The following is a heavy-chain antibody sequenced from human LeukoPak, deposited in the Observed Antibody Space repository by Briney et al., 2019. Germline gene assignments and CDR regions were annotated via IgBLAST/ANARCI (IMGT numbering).Heavy chain of an antibody. CDR1: GFTFSSYA. J-gene: IGHJ6*02. Sequence: PGGSLRLSCAASGFTFSSYAMSWVRQAPGKGLEWVSAISGRGASTYYADSVKGRFTVSRDSSRNTLYLQMNSLRAEDTAVYYCAKNQDGFCYYGMDVWGQGTTVTVSS. CDR3: AKNQDGFCYYGMDV. V-gene: IGHV3-23*01. CDR2: ISGRGAST. D-gene: IGHD1-14*01.